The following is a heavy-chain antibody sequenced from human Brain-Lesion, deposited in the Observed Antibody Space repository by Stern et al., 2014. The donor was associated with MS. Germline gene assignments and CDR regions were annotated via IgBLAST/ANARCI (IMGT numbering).Heavy chain of an antibody. D-gene: IGHD3-10*01. CDR1: GFTFSNYW. CDR2: VNNDGRRT. CDR3: ARGERWFDS. J-gene: IGHJ5*01. Sequence: EVQLVESGGGLVQPGGSLRLSCAAPGFTFSNYWMHRARPAPGKGLVWVSRVNNDGRRTSYADSVKGRFTMSRDNAKNTLYLQMNSLRVEDTAIYYCARGERWFDSWGQGTLVTVSS. V-gene: IGHV3-74*02.